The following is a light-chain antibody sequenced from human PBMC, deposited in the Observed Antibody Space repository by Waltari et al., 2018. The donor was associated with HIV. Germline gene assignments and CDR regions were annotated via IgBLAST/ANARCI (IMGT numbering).Light chain of an antibody. CDR1: TGPVTTSHF. CDR2: GTL. V-gene: IGLV7-43*01. J-gene: IGLJ3*02. Sequence: QTVVTQEASLTVSPGGAVTLTCASTTGPVTTSHFPAWSQLRPGQGPRPLIYGTLNTHSCAPARVSGSRIGGKAALTRSGVQPEAEADYGCLLYFHGPSGLFGRGTRLTVL. CDR3: LLYFHGPSGL.